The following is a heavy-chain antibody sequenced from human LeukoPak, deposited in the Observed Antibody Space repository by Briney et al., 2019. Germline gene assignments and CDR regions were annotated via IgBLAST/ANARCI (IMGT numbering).Heavy chain of an antibody. CDR2: VRNSDGPT. V-gene: IGHV3-23*01. J-gene: IGHJ3*01. CDR1: GFAFSNYA. Sequence: GGSLRLSCTAAGFAFSNYAMSWVRQAPGKGPEWVATVRNSDGPTHYVDSVKGRFTISRDNSRNTLYLQMNSLRAEDTALYYCAKDDARSGDFRCYSGGAFDPWGQGTMVTVSS. CDR3: AKDDARSGDFRCYSGGAFDP. D-gene: IGHD2-21*01.